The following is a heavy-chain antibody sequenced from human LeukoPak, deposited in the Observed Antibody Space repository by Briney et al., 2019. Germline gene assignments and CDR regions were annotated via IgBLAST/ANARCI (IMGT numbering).Heavy chain of an antibody. V-gene: IGHV4-30-4*01. Sequence: SETLSLTCTVSGGSISSGDYYWSWIRQPPGKGLEWIGYIYYSGSTYYNPSLKSRVTISVDTSKNQFSPKLSSVTAADTAVYYCARVPLTYYYDSSGYSLSGFDYWGQGTLVTVSS. CDR1: GGSISSGDYY. D-gene: IGHD3-22*01. J-gene: IGHJ4*02. CDR3: ARVPLTYYYDSSGYSLSGFDY. CDR2: IYYSGST.